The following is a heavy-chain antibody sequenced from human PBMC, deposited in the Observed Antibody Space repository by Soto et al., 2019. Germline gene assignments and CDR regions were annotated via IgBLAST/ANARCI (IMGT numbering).Heavy chain of an antibody. Sequence: LSLTFTVSGGSISSSSYYWGWIRQPPGKGLEWIGSIYYSGSTYYNPSLKSRVTISVDTSKNQFSLKLSSVTAADTAVYYCARDSSGYYYYTRGFYYYGMDVWGQGTTVTVSS. V-gene: IGHV4-39*01. J-gene: IGHJ6*02. CDR2: IYYSGST. CDR1: GGSISSSSYY. D-gene: IGHD3-22*01. CDR3: ARDSSGYYYYTRGFYYYGMDV.